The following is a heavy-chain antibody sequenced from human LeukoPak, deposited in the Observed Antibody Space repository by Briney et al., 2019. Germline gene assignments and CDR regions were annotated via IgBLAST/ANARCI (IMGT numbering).Heavy chain of an antibody. D-gene: IGHD6-19*01. CDR2: IHPTSSNT. CDR3: ARGGSYSSGWYLYYYYYYMDV. CDR1: GYRFSNYD. V-gene: IGHV1-8*02. J-gene: IGHJ6*03. Sequence: ASVKVSCKSSGYRFSNYDISWVRQASGQGLQWMGWIHPTSSNTAYSQKVQPKFQGRVTMTRNTSISTAYMELSSLRSEDTAVYYCARGGSYSSGWYLYYYYYYMDVWGKGTTVTISS.